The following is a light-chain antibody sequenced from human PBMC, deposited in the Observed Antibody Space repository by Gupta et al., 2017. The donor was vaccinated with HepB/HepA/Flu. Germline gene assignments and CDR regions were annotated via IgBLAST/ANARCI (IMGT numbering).Light chain of an antibody. CDR2: DVG. CDR3: SSYTSASTGI. Sequence: QSALTQPASVSGSPGLSITISCTGTSSDVGAYNYVSWYQQHPAKAPKLIVYDVGDRPSGVSHRFSGSKSGNTASLTISGLQAEDEADYYCSSYTSASTGIFGTGTKVTVL. J-gene: IGLJ1*01. CDR1: SSDVGAYNY. V-gene: IGLV2-14*03.